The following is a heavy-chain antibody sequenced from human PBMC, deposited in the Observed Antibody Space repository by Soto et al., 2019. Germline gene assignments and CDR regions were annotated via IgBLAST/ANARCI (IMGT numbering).Heavy chain of an antibody. CDR2: ISGSGGST. CDR3: ARESTLTTSLGSFDS. Sequence: EVQLLESGGGLVQPGGSLRLSCAASGFTLSSCAMSWVRQAPGKGLEWVSAISGSGGSTYDADSVKGRFTISRDNSKNTLYLQMNSLRVEDTAVYYCARESTLTTSLGSFDSWGQGTLVTVSS. CDR1: GFTLSSCA. J-gene: IGHJ4*02. D-gene: IGHD4-17*01. V-gene: IGHV3-23*01.